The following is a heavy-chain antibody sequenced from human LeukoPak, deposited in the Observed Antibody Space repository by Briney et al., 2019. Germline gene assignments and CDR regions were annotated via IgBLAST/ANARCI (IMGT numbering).Heavy chain of an antibody. J-gene: IGHJ4*02. CDR2: IYYSGST. V-gene: IGHV4-30-4*07. CDR3: AREYSGYDGVYFDY. D-gene: IGHD5-12*01. Sequence: ASETLSLTCAVSGGSISSGGYSWSWIRQPPGKGLEWIGYIYYSGSTYYNPSLKSRVTISVDTSKNQFSLELSSVTAADTAVYYCAREYSGYDGVYFDYWGQGTLVTVSS. CDR1: GGSISSGGYS.